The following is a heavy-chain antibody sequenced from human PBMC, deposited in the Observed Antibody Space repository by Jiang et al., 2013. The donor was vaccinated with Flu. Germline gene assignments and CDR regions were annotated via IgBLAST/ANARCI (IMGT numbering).Heavy chain of an antibody. D-gene: IGHD6-13*01. J-gene: IGHJ6*02. CDR3: SRNHQQLVFRDYYNGMDV. V-gene: IGHV1-69*01. Sequence: VQLVESGAEVKKPGSSVKVSCKSSGGAFNTYAINWVRQAPGQGLEWMGGIIPIFGAANYAQRFQGRVTITADESTSTAYMELSSLRSEDTAVYYCSRNHQQLVFRDYYNGMDVWGQGTTVTVSS. CDR1: GGAFNTYA. CDR2: IIPIFGAA.